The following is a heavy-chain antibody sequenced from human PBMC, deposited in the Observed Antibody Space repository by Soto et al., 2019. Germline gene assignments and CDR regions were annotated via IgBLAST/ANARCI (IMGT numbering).Heavy chain of an antibody. Sequence: QVRLLQSGAEVKKPGASVKVSCKAPGYTFTGYHMHWVRQAPGQGFGGIGWITPNSGGTNYGQKFQGRVTMTRDTSISTAYRELSRLRSDDTAVYYCARVGPYSSGSRWDYSYGMEFWGQGPTVTVSS. CDR2: ITPNSGGT. J-gene: IGHJ6*02. V-gene: IGHV1-2*02. D-gene: IGHD6-19*01. CDR3: ARVGPYSSGSRWDYSYGMEF. CDR1: GYTFTGYH.